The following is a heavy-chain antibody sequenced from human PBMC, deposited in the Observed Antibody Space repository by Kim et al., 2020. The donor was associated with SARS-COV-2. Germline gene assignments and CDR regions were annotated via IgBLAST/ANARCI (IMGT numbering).Heavy chain of an antibody. V-gene: IGHV1-58*01. CDR2: IVVGSGNT. CDR1: GFTFTSSA. CDR3: AAVPRDGYLFDY. Sequence: SVKVSCKASGFTFTSSAVQWVRQARGQRLEWIGWIVVGSGNTNYAQKFQERVTITRDMSTSTAYMELSSLRSEDTTVYYCAAVPRDGYLFDYWGQGTLVTVSS. J-gene: IGHJ4*02. D-gene: IGHD5-12*01.